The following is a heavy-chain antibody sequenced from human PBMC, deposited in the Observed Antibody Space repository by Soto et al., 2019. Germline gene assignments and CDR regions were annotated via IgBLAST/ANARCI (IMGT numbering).Heavy chain of an antibody. J-gene: IGHJ4*02. CDR3: ARGGVSTRTFDY. CDR2: IYPSDSDT. CDR1: GYHCAGYW. V-gene: IGHV5-51*01. D-gene: IGHD3-3*01. Sequence: XESLRLSWHVSGYHCAGYWSAWVLQMPGKGLELMGIIYPSDSDTRYRPSFQGQVTISADKSISSAYLQWSSLRASDTAMYYCARGGVSTRTFDYWAQRTPVTVS.